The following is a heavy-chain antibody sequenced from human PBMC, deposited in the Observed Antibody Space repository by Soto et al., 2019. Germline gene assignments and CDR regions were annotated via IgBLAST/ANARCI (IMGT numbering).Heavy chain of an antibody. CDR3: AKGDPHYYDSSGYYSYFDY. Sequence: GGSLRLSCAASGFTFSSYAMSWVRQAPGKWLEWVSAISGSGGSTYYADSVKGRFTISRDNSKNTLYLQMNSLRAEDTAVYYCAKGDPHYYDSSGYYSYFDYWGQGXLVTVSS. J-gene: IGHJ4*02. CDR2: ISGSGGST. CDR1: GFTFSSYA. D-gene: IGHD3-22*01. V-gene: IGHV3-23*01.